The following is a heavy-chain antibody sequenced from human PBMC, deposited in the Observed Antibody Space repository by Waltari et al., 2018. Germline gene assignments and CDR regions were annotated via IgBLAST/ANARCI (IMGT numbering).Heavy chain of an antibody. CDR3: RVVTIVTADY. V-gene: IGHV3-15*01. CDR2: IRSKSDDETT. D-gene: IGHD2-21*02. CDR1: VISVGDAW. Sequence: EVQLVESGGGFVKRGGFRGLSCADSVISVGDAWMTWVRQAPGKGLEWVGRIRSKSDDETTDYAAPVKGRFTISRDDSENTLYLHMDSLKTDDTGVYYCRVVTIVTADYWGQGTLVTVSS. J-gene: IGHJ4*02.